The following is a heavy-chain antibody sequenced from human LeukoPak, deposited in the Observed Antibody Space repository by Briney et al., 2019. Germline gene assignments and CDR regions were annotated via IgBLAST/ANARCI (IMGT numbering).Heavy chain of an antibody. CDR1: GFTFSSYA. CDR3: AKDLTYSSREFDY. CDR2: ISGSGGST. Sequence: GGSLRLSCAASGFTFSSYAMSWVRQAPGKGLEWVSAISGSGGSTYYADSVKGRFTISRDNSKNTLNLQMNSLRAEDTAVYYCAKDLTYSSREFDYWGQGTLVTVSS. J-gene: IGHJ4*02. D-gene: IGHD6-13*01. V-gene: IGHV3-23*01.